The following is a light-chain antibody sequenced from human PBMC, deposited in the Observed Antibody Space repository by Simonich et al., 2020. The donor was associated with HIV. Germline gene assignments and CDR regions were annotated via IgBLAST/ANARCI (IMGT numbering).Light chain of an antibody. J-gene: IGKJ2*01. CDR2: GAS. Sequence: EIVLTQSPGTLSLSPGERATLPCRASQSVSSSYLAWYQQKPGQAPRLLIYGASSRATGIPDRFSGSGSGTDFTLTISSLQPEDFATYYCQQSYSTPPYTFGQGTKLEIK. V-gene: IGKV3-20*01. CDR3: QQSYSTPPYT. CDR1: QSVSSSY.